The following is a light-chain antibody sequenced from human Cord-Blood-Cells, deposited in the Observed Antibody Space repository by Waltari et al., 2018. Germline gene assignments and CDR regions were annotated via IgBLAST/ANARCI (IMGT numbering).Light chain of an antibody. V-gene: IGLV2-8*01. CDR3: SSYAGSNRV. J-gene: IGLJ3*02. Sequence: PVTISCTGTSSDVGGHNSVSWYQQHPGKAPKLMIYEVSKRPSGVPDRFSGSKSGNTASLTVSGLQAEDEADYYCSSYAGSNRVFGGGTKLTVL. CDR1: SSDVGGHNS. CDR2: EVS.